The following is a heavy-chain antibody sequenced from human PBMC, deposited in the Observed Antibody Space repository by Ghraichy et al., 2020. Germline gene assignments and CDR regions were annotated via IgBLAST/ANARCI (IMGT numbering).Heavy chain of an antibody. CDR2: INSRSNII. J-gene: IGHJ4*02. V-gene: IGHV3-48*01. CDR1: GFTFSSYS. D-gene: IGHD2-15*01. Sequence: GGSLRLSCAASGFTFSSYSINWVRQGPGKGLEWVSYINSRSNIIYYADSVRGRFIISRDNAKNSLFLQMNSLRAEDTAVYYCASTYCTGVSCHHYFDYWGQGTLVTVSS. CDR3: ASTYCTGVSCHHYFDY.